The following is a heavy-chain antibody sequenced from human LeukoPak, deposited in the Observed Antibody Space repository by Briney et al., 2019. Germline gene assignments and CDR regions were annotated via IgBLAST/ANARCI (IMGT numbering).Heavy chain of an antibody. D-gene: IGHD7-27*01. CDR2: MSPSTGNT. V-gene: IGHV1-8*01. Sequence: ASVKVSCKASGYTFTSYDINWVRRAPGQGFEWMGWMSPSTGNTGYAQKFQGRVTMTRYTSVSTAYMELSSLRSEDTAVYYCVGGAPNWGFDFWGQGTLVTVSS. J-gene: IGHJ4*02. CDR3: VGGAPNWGFDF. CDR1: GYTFTSYD.